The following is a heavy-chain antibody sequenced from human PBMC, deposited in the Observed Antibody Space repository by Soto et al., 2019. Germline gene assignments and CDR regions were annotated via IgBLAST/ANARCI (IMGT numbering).Heavy chain of an antibody. CDR1: GYTFTSYA. V-gene: IGHV1-3*01. CDR2: INAGNGNT. D-gene: IGHD3-22*01. Sequence: QVQLVQSGAEVKKPGASVKVSCKASGYTFTSYAMHWVRQAPGQRLEWMGWINAGNGNTKYSQKFQGRVTITRDTSASTAYMELSSLRSEATAVYYCARAITMIVVAHCGMDGWGQGTTVTVSS. CDR3: ARAITMIVVAHCGMDG. J-gene: IGHJ6*02.